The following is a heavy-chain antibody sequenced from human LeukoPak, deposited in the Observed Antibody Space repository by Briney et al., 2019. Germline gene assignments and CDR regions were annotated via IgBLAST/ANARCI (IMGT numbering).Heavy chain of an antibody. CDR1: GGSISSYY. Sequence: SETLSLTCTVSGGSISSYYWSWIRQPAGKGLEWIGRIYTSGSTNYNPSLKSRVTMSVDTSKNQFSLKLSSVTAADTAVYYCARDSSYFDWFYGMDVWGQGATVTVSS. CDR2: IYTSGST. V-gene: IGHV4-4*07. CDR3: ARDSSYFDWFYGMDV. J-gene: IGHJ6*01. D-gene: IGHD3-9*01.